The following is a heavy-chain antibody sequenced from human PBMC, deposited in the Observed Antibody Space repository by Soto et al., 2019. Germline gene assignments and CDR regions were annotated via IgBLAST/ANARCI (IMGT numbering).Heavy chain of an antibody. CDR1: GGTFSSYA. CDR2: IIPIFGTA. J-gene: IGHJ6*02. CDR3: ASRGYDSSGYYYYYYGMDV. V-gene: IGHV1-69*13. Sequence: SVKVSCKASGGTFSSYAISWVRQAPGQGLEWMGGIIPIFGTANYAQKFQGRVTITADESTSTAYMELSSLRSEDTAVYYCASRGYDSSGYYYYYYGMDVWGQGTTVTVS. D-gene: IGHD3-22*01.